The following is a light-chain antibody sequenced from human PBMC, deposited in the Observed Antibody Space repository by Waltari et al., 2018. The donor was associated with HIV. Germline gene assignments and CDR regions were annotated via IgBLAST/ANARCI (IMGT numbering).Light chain of an antibody. CDR3: QVWDIITDEVV. CDR2: DED. CDR1: NIGSKR. V-gene: IGLV3-21*01. J-gene: IGLJ2*01. Sequence: SYVLTQSPSVSVAPGQTAIIPCGGNNIGSKRVHWDQQKPGQAPVLIIFDEDDRPAGIPERFSGSNSGDTATLVISRVDAGDEADYFCQVWDIITDEVVFGGGTKMTVL.